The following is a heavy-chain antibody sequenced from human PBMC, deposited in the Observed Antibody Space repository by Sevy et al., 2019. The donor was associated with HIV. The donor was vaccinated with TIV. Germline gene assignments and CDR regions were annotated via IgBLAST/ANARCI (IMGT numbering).Heavy chain of an antibody. J-gene: IGHJ4*02. V-gene: IGHV3-74*01. D-gene: IGHD4-17*01. CDR1: GFTFSSYW. Sequence: GGSLRLSCAASGFTFSSYWMHWVRQAPGKGLVWVSRINSDGSSTSYADSVKGRFTISRDNAKNTLYLQMNSLRAEDAAVYYCARGFLRWYTFDYWGQGTLVTVSS. CDR2: INSDGSST. CDR3: ARGFLRWYTFDY.